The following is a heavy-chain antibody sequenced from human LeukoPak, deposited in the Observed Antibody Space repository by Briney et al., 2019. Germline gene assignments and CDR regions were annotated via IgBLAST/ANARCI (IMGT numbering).Heavy chain of an antibody. CDR3: ARAPNGGYYFDY. J-gene: IGHJ4*02. Sequence: GRSLRLSCAASGFTFSSYAMHWVRQAPGKGLYWVAFISYDGGNKYYADSVKGRFTISRDNSKNTLYLQMNSLRAEDTAVYYCARAPNGGYYFDYWGQGTLVTVSS. V-gene: IGHV3-30*04. CDR2: ISYDGGNK. D-gene: IGHD4-23*01. CDR1: GFTFSSYA.